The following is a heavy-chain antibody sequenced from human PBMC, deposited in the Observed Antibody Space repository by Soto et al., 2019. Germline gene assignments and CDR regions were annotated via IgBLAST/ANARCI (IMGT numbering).Heavy chain of an antibody. V-gene: IGHV4-4*07. D-gene: IGHD3-22*01. Sequence: SETLSLTCTVSGGSVSTHYWSWIRQPAGKGLEWIGRIYSTGSTNYNPSLKSRVTISVDTSKNQFSLKLSSVTAADTAVYYCARVNYYDFYFDYWGQGTLVTVSS. J-gene: IGHJ4*02. CDR2: IYSTGST. CDR3: ARVNYYDFYFDY. CDR1: GGSVSTHY.